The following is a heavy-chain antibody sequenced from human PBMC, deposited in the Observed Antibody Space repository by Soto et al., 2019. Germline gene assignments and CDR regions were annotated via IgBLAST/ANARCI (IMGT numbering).Heavy chain of an antibody. D-gene: IGHD3-16*02. Sequence: HPGGSLRLSCAASGFTFSSYGMHWVRQAPGKGLERVAVIWYDGSNKYYADSVKGRFTISRGNSENTLYLQMNGLRADDTALYFCAKSRVFIGAIVTLLDSWGQGTQVTVSS. CDR1: GFTFSSYG. CDR2: IWYDGSNK. J-gene: IGHJ4*02. CDR3: AKSRVFIGAIVTLLDS. V-gene: IGHV3-33*06.